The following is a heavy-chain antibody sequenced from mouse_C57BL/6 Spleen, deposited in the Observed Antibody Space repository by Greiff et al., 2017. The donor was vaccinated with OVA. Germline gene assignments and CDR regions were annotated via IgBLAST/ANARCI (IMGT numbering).Heavy chain of an antibody. V-gene: IGHV5-9-1*02. CDR2: ISSGGDYI. CDR1: GFTFSSYA. Sequence: EVHLVESGEGLVKPGGSLKLSCAASGFTFSSYAMSWVRQTPEKRLEWVAYISSGGDYIYYADTVKGRFTISRDNARNTLYLQMSSLKSEDTAMYYCTRDPNYYGSLFDVWGTGTTVTVSS. J-gene: IGHJ1*03. D-gene: IGHD1-1*01. CDR3: TRDPNYYGSLFDV.